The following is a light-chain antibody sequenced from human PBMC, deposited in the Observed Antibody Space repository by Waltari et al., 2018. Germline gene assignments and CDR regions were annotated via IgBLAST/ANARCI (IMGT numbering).Light chain of an antibody. Sequence: QSALTQPASVSGSPGQAITISCTGTSRDVGGYNSVSLHQQHPGKAPKVIIYDFINRPSGVSTRFSGSKSGNTASLTIFGLQAEDEADYYCRSFTSGSVPWVFGGGTKVTVL. CDR1: SRDVGGYNS. CDR3: RSFTSGSVPWV. CDR2: DFI. J-gene: IGLJ3*02. V-gene: IGLV2-14*03.